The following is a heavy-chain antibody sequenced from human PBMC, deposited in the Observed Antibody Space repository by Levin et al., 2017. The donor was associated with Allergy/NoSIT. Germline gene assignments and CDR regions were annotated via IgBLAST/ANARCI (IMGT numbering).Heavy chain of an antibody. CDR1: GYTFTDFY. CDR3: ARETAVTTHDF. V-gene: IGHV1-2*06. J-gene: IGHJ4*02. D-gene: IGHD4-17*01. CDR2: ITPRTGGT. Sequence: GASVKVSCKASGYTFTDFYIHWVRQAPGQGLEWMGRITPRTGGTNFAQKFQGRVTMTRNTSITTVYMDLTRLTSDDTAVYYCARETAVTTHDFWGQGTLITVSS.